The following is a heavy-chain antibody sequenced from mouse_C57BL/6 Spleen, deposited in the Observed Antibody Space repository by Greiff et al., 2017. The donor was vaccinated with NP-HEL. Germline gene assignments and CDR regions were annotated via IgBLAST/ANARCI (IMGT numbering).Heavy chain of an antibody. CDR3: ARSGQLRPYFDY. D-gene: IGHD3-2*02. J-gene: IGHJ2*01. CDR2: INPSNGGT. CDR1: GYTFTSYW. Sequence: QVQLKQPGTELVKPGASVKLSCKASGYTFTSYWMHWVKQRPGQGLEWIGNINPSNGGTNYNEKFKSKATLTVDKSSSTAYMQLSSLTSEDSAVYYCARSGQLRPYFDYWGQGTTLTVSS. V-gene: IGHV1-53*01.